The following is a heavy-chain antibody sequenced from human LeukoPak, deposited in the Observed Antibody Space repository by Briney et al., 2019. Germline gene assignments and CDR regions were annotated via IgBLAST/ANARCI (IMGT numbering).Heavy chain of an antibody. CDR1: GFTFSDYY. D-gene: IGHD1-26*01. CDR2: ISSSSTYI. CDR3: ARGTVADASLLPHHYCDY. Sequence: PGGSLRLSCAASGFTFSDYYMSWIRQAPGKGLEWVSSISSSSTYIYYADSVKGRLTISRDNAKNSLFLQINSLRAEDTAVYYCARGTVADASLLPHHYCDYWGQGTLVTVSS. J-gene: IGHJ4*02. V-gene: IGHV3-11*05.